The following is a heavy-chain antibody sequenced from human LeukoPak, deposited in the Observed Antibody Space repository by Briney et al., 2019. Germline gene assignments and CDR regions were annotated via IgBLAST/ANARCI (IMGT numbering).Heavy chain of an antibody. CDR2: INTNTGNP. CDR1: GYTFTSYG. J-gene: IGHJ4*02. D-gene: IGHD6-13*01. V-gene: IGHV7-4-1*02. CDR3: ARDLRIGGAAAPLYYFDY. Sequence: ASVKISCKASGYTFTSYGISWVRQAPGQGLEWMGWINTNTGNPTYAQGFTGRFVFSLDTSVSTAYLQISSLKAEDTAVYYCARDLRIGGAAAPLYYFDYWGQGTLVTVSS.